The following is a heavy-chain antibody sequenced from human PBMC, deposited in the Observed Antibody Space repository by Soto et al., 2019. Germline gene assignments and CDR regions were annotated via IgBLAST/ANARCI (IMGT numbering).Heavy chain of an antibody. CDR1: GFTFSNYG. J-gene: IGHJ4*02. Sequence: QVQLVESGGGVVQPGRSLRVSCAASGFTFSNYGMHWVRQAPDMRLEWVAAISYDGSNKYYADSVKGRFTISRDNSENXGYLQMNSLRAEDTAVYYCTKETHYYATSGYYIFDYWGQGTLVTVSS. CDR3: TKETHYYATSGYYIFDY. V-gene: IGHV3-30*18. D-gene: IGHD3-22*01. CDR2: ISYDGSNK.